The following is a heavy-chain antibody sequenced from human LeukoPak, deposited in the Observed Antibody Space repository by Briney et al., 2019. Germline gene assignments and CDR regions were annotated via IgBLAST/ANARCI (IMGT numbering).Heavy chain of an antibody. V-gene: IGHV7-4-1*02. CDR3: ARDWRQWLVQRGIDY. Sequence: ASVKVSCKASGYTFTSYAMNWVRQAPGQGLEWMGWINTNTGNPTYAQGFTGRFVFSLDTSVSTAYLQISSLKAEDTAVYYCARDWRQWLVQRGIDYWGQGTLVTVSS. CDR2: INTNTGNP. CDR1: GYTFTSYA. D-gene: IGHD6-19*01. J-gene: IGHJ4*02.